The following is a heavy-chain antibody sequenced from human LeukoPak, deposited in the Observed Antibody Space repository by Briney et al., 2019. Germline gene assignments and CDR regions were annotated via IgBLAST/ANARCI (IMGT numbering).Heavy chain of an antibody. D-gene: IGHD1-26*01. Sequence: GGSLRLSCAASGFTFSSYAMSWVRQAPGKGLEWVSAISGSGGSTYYADAVKGRFTISRDNSKNTLYLQMNSLRAEDTAVYYCAKGEWELTAEYFQHWGQGTLVTVSS. J-gene: IGHJ1*01. CDR3: AKGEWELTAEYFQH. CDR1: GFTFSSYA. V-gene: IGHV3-23*01. CDR2: ISGSGGST.